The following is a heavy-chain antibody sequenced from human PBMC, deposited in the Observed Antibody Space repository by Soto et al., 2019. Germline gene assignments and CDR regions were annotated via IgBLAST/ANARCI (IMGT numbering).Heavy chain of an antibody. CDR3: AKDRRYFDWLLYFGY. V-gene: IGHV3-30*18. Sequence: GGSLRLSCTASGFPFSHYAMNWVRQGPGTRLEWVAVISYDGSNKYYADSVKGRFTISRDNSKNTLYLQMNSLRAEDTAVYYCAKDRRYFDWLLYFGYWGQGTLVTVSS. CDR2: ISYDGSNK. CDR1: GFPFSHYA. D-gene: IGHD3-9*01. J-gene: IGHJ4*02.